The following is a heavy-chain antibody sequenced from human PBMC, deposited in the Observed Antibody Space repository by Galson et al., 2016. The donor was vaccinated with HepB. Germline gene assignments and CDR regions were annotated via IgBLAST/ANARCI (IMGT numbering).Heavy chain of an antibody. Sequence: SLRLSCAASGFTLSSYAMNWVRQAPGKGLEWVSAIINSGYSTQYADSVKGRFTISRDNSKNTLYLQMTSLRAEDTAVYYCAKCLWIRGVYPFDPWGQGTLVTVSS. J-gene: IGHJ5*02. CDR3: AKCLWIRGVYPFDP. CDR2: IINSGYST. CDR1: GFTLSSYA. V-gene: IGHV3-23*01. D-gene: IGHD3-10*01.